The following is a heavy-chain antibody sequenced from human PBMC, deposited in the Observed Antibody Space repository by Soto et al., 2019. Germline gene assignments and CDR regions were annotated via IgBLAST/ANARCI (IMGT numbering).Heavy chain of an antibody. J-gene: IGHJ4*02. CDR1: GGTFSSYT. CDR2: IIPILGIA. V-gene: IGHV1-69*02. Sequence: QVQLVQSGAEVKKPGSSVKVSCKASGGTFSSYTISWVRQAPGQGLEWMGRIIPILGIANYAQKFQGRVTITADKSTSTGYMELRSLRSEDTAVYYCARGPWDSSGYSLNGDYWGQGTLVTVSS. CDR3: ARGPWDSSGYSLNGDY. D-gene: IGHD3-22*01.